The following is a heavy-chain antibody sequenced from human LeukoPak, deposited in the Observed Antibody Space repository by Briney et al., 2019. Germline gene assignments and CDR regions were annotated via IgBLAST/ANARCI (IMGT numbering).Heavy chain of an antibody. V-gene: IGHV4-59*01. Sequence: KSSETLSLTCSVSGGSISTYYWNWIRQTPGKGLEWIGHISYGNTEYNPSLKSRVTISVDTSKNQFSLKLTSVTAADTAVYYCARDKAHSYGRYVDPWGQRALVTVSS. CDR1: GGSISTYY. CDR3: ARDKAHSYGRYVDP. D-gene: IGHD5-18*01. CDR2: ISYGNT. J-gene: IGHJ5*02.